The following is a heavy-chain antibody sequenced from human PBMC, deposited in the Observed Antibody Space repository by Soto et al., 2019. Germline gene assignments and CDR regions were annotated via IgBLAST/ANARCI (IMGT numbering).Heavy chain of an antibody. J-gene: IGHJ4*02. V-gene: IGHV3-48*01. CDR2: ISSSSSTI. D-gene: IGHD1-7*01. CDR1: GFTFSSYS. CDR3: AREAGYNWNYGDY. Sequence: GSLRLSCAASGFTFSSYSMNWVRQAPGKGLEWVSYISSSSSTIYYADSVKGRFTISRDNAKNSLYLQMNSLRAEDTAVYYCAREAGYNWNYGDYWGQGTLVTVSS.